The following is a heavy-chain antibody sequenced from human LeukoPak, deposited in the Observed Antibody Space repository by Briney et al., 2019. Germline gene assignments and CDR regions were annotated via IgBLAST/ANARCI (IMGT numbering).Heavy chain of an antibody. D-gene: IGHD5-24*01. Sequence: SETLSLTCTVSGGSISSSSYYWGWIRQPPGKGLEWIGSIYYSGSTYYNPSLKSRVTISVDTSKNQFSLKLSSVTAADTAVYYCARQRWLHPFDYWGQGTLVTVSS. J-gene: IGHJ4*02. CDR3: ARQRWLHPFDY. CDR1: GGSISSSSYY. V-gene: IGHV4-39*01. CDR2: IYYSGST.